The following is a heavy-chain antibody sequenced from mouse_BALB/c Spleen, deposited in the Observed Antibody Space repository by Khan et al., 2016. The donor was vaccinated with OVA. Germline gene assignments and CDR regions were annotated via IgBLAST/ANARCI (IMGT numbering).Heavy chain of an antibody. CDR2: IWGDGST. V-gene: IGHV2-6-7*01. J-gene: IGHJ4*01. D-gene: IGHD2-10*01. CDR3: GRAFYGNYRGAIGF. Sequence: QVQLKESGPGLVAPSQSLSITCTVSGFSLTGYGVNWVRQPPGKGLEWLGMIWGDGSTDYNSALKSRLSISKDNSKSQVFLKMHSLQTDDTARYYWGRAFYGNYRGAIGFWGQGTSVTVSS. CDR1: GFSLTGYG.